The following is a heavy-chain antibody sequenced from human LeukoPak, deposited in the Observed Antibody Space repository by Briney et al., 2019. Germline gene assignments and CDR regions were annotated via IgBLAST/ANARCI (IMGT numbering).Heavy chain of an antibody. CDR1: GFTFNTYG. CDR2: IRYDGSDK. CDR3: TRAAGPSGYEVVGPKY. D-gene: IGHD5-12*01. Sequence: GGSLRLSCSASGFTFNTYGMHWVRQAPGKGLEWVAFIRYDGSDKYYADSVKGRFTISRDNSKNTVYLQMNSLRVEDTAVYSCTRAAGPSGYEVVGPKYWGQGTLVTVSS. J-gene: IGHJ4*02. V-gene: IGHV3-30*02.